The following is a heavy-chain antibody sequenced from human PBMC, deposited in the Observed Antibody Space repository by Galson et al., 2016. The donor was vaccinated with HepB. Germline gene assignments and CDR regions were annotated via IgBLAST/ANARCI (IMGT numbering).Heavy chain of an antibody. D-gene: IGHD6-19*01. CDR2: FNPSRGST. Sequence: SVKVSCKASGYLFSTFFIHWVRQAPGQGLEWMGLFNPSRGSTTYAQKLQGRVTMSGDTSKGTFYMELSSLTSEDTAMYYCARRSAGGSEAFLDYWGQGTLVTVSS. CDR1: GYLFSTFF. J-gene: IGHJ4*02. CDR3: ARRSAGGSEAFLDY. V-gene: IGHV1-46*04.